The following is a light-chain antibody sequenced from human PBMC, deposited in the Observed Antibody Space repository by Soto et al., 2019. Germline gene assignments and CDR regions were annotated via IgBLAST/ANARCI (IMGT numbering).Light chain of an antibody. J-gene: IGKJ1*01. CDR1: QSVSNNY. CDR2: GAS. V-gene: IGKV3-20*01. Sequence: EIVLTHSPGTLSRSPGERATLSFRASQSVSNNYLSWYQQKPGQAPRLLIYGASNRANGIPDRFSGSGSGTDFTLTISRMEPEDFAVYYCQQYGSSGTFGQGSKV. CDR3: QQYGSSGT.